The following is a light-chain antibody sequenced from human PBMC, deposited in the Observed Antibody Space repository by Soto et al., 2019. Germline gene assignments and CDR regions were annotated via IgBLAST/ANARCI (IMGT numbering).Light chain of an antibody. Sequence: DIQMTQSPSSLSASVGDRVTITCRASQTISSYLNWYQQKPGKAPKLLIYAASNLQSGVPSRFSGSGSETDFTLTISSLQPEDFATYYCQQSYSNPFTFGPGTTVDIK. V-gene: IGKV1-39*01. CDR3: QQSYSNPFT. J-gene: IGKJ3*01. CDR1: QTISSY. CDR2: AAS.